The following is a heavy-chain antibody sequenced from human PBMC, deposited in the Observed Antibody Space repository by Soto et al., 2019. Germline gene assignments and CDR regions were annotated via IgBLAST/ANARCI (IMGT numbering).Heavy chain of an antibody. CDR1: GFTFRNAW. Sequence: GGSLRLSCAASGFTFRNAWMSWVRQAPGKGLELVGRIKSKTDGGTTDFAAPVKGRFTISRDDSINTLFLQMNSLKTEDTAVYYCTTDDPINNYWGQGTLVTVYS. CDR2: IKSKTDGGTT. J-gene: IGHJ4*02. CDR3: TTDDPINNY. V-gene: IGHV3-15*01.